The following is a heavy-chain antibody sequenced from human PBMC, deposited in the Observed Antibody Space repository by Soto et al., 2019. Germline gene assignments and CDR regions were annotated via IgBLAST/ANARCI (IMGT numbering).Heavy chain of an antibody. CDR3: AKERWEGYGMDV. CDR2: INTHNGNT. J-gene: IGHJ6*02. CDR1: GYTFTTYG. Sequence: ASVKVSCKASGYTFTTYGISWVRQAPGQGLEWLGWINTHNGNTNYAQNLQGRVIMTADTSTSTAYMELRSLRSDDTAIYYCAKERWEGYGMDVWGQGTTVTVSS. D-gene: IGHD1-26*01. V-gene: IGHV1-18*01.